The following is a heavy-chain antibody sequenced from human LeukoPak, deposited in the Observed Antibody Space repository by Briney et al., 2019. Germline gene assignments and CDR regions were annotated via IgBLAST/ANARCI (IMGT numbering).Heavy chain of an antibody. V-gene: IGHV3-30*02. J-gene: IGHJ5*02. CDR3: AKTERITIFGVVIIPVWFDP. CDR2: IRYDGSNK. D-gene: IGHD3-3*01. CDR1: GFIFSNYA. Sequence: GGSLRLSXAASGFIFSNYAMHWVRQAPGKGLEWVTFIRYDGSNKYYAESVKGRFTISRDNSKNTLYLQMNSLRAEDTAVYYCAKTERITIFGVVIIPVWFDPWGQGTLVTVSS.